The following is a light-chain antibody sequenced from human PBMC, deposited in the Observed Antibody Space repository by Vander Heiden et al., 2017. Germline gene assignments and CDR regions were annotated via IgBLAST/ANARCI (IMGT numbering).Light chain of an antibody. CDR2: AAS. CDR1: QAISSY. V-gene: IGKV1-9*01. CDR3: HGLNTSGIT. J-gene: IGKJ5*01. Sequence: DIQLKQSPSFLSASVGDRVTITCRASQAISSYLTWYQQKPGKAPKLLIYAASTLQSRVPSRSSGHASATQFTLRIIIMQPEDFATYYCHGLNTSGITFGQGTRLEIK.